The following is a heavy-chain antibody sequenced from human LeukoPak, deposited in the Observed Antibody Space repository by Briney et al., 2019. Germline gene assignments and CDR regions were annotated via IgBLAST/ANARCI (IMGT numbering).Heavy chain of an antibody. CDR3: ASDCSGYYGSGSHYNGGSVV. CDR2: ISYDGSNK. CDR1: GFTFSSYD. D-gene: IGHD3-10*01. V-gene: IGHV3-30-3*01. J-gene: IGHJ4*02. Sequence: PGGSLRLSCAASGFTFSSYDMHWVRQAPGKGLEGVAVISYDGSNKYYADSVKGRFTISRDNSKNTLYLQMNSLRAEDTAVYYCASDCSGYYGSGSHYNGGSVVWGQGTLVTVSS.